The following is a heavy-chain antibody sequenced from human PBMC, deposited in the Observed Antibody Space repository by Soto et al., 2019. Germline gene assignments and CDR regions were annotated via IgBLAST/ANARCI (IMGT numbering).Heavy chain of an antibody. J-gene: IGHJ6*02. Sequence: PGESLKISCKGSVYSFTNYWINWVRQMPGKGLEWMGRIDPSDSYTNYSPSFQGHVTISTDKSISTAYLQWSSLKASDTAMYYCARGNYYAMDVWGQGTTVTVSS. CDR2: IDPSDSYT. CDR3: ARGNYYAMDV. V-gene: IGHV5-10-1*01. CDR1: VYSFTNYW.